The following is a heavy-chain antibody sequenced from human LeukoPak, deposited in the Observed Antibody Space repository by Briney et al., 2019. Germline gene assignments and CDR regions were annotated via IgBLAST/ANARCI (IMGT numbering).Heavy chain of an antibody. V-gene: IGHV3-30*03. CDR2: ISYDGSNK. Sequence: GGSLRLSCAASGFTISSYGVHWVRQAPGKGLAWVALISYDGSNKYYAASVKGRFTFSRDNSKNTLYLQMNSLRAEDTAVYYCARDPAGRKNWGYYFDYWGRGTLVTVS. J-gene: IGHJ4*02. D-gene: IGHD7-27*01. CDR3: ARDPAGRKNWGYYFDY. CDR1: GFTISSYG.